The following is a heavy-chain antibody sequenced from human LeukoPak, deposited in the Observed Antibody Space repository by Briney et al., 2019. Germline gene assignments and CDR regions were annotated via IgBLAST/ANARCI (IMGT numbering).Heavy chain of an antibody. V-gene: IGHV3-30-3*01. CDR2: IPYDGSNK. CDR1: GFTFSSYA. CDR3: ARDGDDYGVTGYFDY. D-gene: IGHD4-17*01. J-gene: IGHJ4*02. Sequence: GRSLRLSCAASGFTFSSYAMHWVRQAPGKGLEWVAVIPYDGSNKYYADSVKGRFTISRDNSKNTLYLQMNSLRAEDTAVYYCARDGDDYGVTGYFDYWGQGTLVTVSS.